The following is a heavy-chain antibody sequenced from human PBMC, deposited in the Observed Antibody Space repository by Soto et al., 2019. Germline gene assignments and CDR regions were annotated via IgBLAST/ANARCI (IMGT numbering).Heavy chain of an antibody. CDR1: GDSVTSHY. CDR3: ARRMVRGANNWLDP. CDR2: MHYTGFS. J-gene: IGHJ5*02. V-gene: IGHV4-59*08. Sequence: SETLSLTCSFSGDSVTSHYLTWIRQSPEKGLEWIGYMHYTGFSHYNPSLKSRVTISVDTSKNQFSLKLSSVTVADTAVYYCARRMVRGANNWLDPWGQGTLVTVSS. D-gene: IGHD3-10*01.